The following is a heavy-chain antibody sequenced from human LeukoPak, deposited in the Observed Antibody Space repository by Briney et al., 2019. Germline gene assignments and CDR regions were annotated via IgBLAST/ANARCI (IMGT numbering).Heavy chain of an antibody. Sequence: PETLSLTCTVSGGSISTYYWNWIRQPPGKGLEWIASINFSGSTHYNPSLKSRLTISVDTSKNQFSLKLSSVTAADTAVYYCARGPQALGGAFDIWGQGTMVTVSS. CDR2: INFSGST. CDR3: ARGPQALGGAFDI. D-gene: IGHD3-16*01. J-gene: IGHJ3*02. V-gene: IGHV4-59*12. CDR1: GGSISTYY.